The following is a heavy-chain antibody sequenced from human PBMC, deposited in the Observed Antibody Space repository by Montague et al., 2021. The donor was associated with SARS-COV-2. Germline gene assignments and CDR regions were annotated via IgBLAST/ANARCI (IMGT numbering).Heavy chain of an antibody. D-gene: IGHD1-26*01. J-gene: IGHJ4*02. V-gene: IGHV3-30*09. CDR1: GFTFSSYA. Sequence: SLRLSFSASGFTFSSYAMHWVRQAPGKGLERVAVISYDGSNKYYADSVKGRFAISRDNSKNTLYLQMNTLRAEDTAVYYCARPFGGSYYSGFDYWGQGTLVTVSS. CDR2: ISYDGSNK. CDR3: ARPFGGSYYSGFDY.